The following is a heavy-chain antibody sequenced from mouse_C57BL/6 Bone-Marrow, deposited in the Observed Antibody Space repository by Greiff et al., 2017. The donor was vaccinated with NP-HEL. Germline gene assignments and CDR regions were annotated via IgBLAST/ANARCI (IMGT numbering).Heavy chain of an antibody. CDR2: ISDGGSYT. CDR1: GFTFSSYA. J-gene: IGHJ1*03. D-gene: IGHD1-1*01. CDR3: ARDPEITNWYFDV. Sequence: DVQLVESGGGLVKPGGSLKLSCAASGFTFSSYAMSWVRQTPEKRLEWVATISDGGSYTYYPDNVKGRFTISRDNAKNNLYLQMSHLKSEDTAMYYCARDPEITNWYFDVWGTGTTVTVSS. V-gene: IGHV5-4*01.